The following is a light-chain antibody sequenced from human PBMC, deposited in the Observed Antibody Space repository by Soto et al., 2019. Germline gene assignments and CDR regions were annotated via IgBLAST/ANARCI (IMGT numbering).Light chain of an antibody. Sequence: DVVLTQSPDSLAVSLGERATINCESSQSVLYSSNNMNYLAWYQQKAGQPPKLLIYWASTRESGVPDRFGGSGSGTEFTLTISSLQAEDVAVYYCQQYYSTPWKFGQGTKV. J-gene: IGKJ1*01. V-gene: IGKV4-1*01. CDR3: QQYYSTPWK. CDR2: WAS. CDR1: QSVLYSSNNMNY.